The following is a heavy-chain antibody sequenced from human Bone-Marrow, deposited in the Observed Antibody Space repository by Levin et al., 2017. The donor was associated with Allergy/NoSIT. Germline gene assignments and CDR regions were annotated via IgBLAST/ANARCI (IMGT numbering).Heavy chain of an antibody. V-gene: IGHV3-9*01. J-gene: IGHJ6*02. CDR2: ITWNSAKV. D-gene: IGHD4-11*01. CDR1: GFIFGDFG. Sequence: QSGGSLRLSCEASGFIFGDFGMQWVRQSPGKGLEWVASITWNSAKVDYADSVKGRFTVSRDNARNSLFLQLSSLRVDDTALYYCAKDITGPYSYYFGLDVWGQGTTVTVS. CDR3: AKDITGPYSYYFGLDV.